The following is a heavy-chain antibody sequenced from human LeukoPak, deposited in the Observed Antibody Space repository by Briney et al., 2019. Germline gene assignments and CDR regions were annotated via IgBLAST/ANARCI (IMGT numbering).Heavy chain of an antibody. CDR2: IRYDGSNK. V-gene: IGHV3-30*02. CDR1: GFTFSSYG. CDR3: AKDPVKYGSGSFDY. J-gene: IGHJ4*02. D-gene: IGHD3-10*01. Sequence: GGSLRLSCAASGFTFSSYGMHWVRQAPGKGLEWVAFIRYDGSNKYYADSVKGRFTISRDNSKNTLYLQMNSLRAEDTAVYYCAKDPVKYGSGSFDYWGQGTLVTVSS.